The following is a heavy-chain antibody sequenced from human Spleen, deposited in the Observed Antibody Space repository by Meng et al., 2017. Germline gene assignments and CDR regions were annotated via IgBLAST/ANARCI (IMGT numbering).Heavy chain of an antibody. CDR2: ISAYNGNT. V-gene: IGHV1-18*01. J-gene: IGHJ4*02. Sequence: ASVKVSCKASGYTFTSYGISWLRQAPGQGREGMGWISAYNGNTNYAQKLQGRVTMTTDTSTSTAYMELSRLRSDDTAVYYCARTQCSVCICYSSDYWGQGTLVTVSS. CDR3: ARTQCSVCICYSSDY. CDR1: GYTFTSYG. D-gene: IGHD2-15*01.